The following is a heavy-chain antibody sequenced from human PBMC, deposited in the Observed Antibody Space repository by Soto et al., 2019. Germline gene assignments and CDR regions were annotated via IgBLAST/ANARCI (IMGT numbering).Heavy chain of an antibody. V-gene: IGHV3-30*18. CDR1: GFTFNTYG. J-gene: IGHJ5*02. CDR2: ISHDGSNK. CDR3: VKEMPPHWDYDH. Sequence: VQLVESGGGVVQPGRSLRLSCAASGFTFNTYGMHWVRQAPGKGLEWVAIISHDGSNKYYADSVKGRFTISRDNSKNSLSLQMDSLRTEDTAIYYCVKEMPPHWDYDHWGQGTLVTVSS. D-gene: IGHD1-26*01.